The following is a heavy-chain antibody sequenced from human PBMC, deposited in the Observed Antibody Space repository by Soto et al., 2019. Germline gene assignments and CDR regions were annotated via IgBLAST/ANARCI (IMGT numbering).Heavy chain of an antibody. CDR2: INSDGTTT. V-gene: IGHV3-74*01. CDR3: ATVGTGSYNWFDP. D-gene: IGHD6-13*01. CDR1: GFTFSRNW. Sequence: AGGSLRLSCVASGFTFSRNWMHWVRQAPGKGLVWLSRINSDGTTTTYADSVKDRFTISRDNAKNTVYLQINNLRADDTAVYYCATVGTGSYNWFDPWGQGTLVTVSS. J-gene: IGHJ5*02.